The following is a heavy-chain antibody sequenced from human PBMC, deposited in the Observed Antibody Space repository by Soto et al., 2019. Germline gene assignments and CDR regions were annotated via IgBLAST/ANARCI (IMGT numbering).Heavy chain of an antibody. Sequence: EVQLVESGGGLVQPGGSLRLSCAASGFTFSTYFMTWVRQAPGKGLEWVATIKPDGSERWYVDSVKGRFTISRDNANNSLYLEMNSLRAEDTAVYFCASDLNWPNFWGQGSLVAVSS. D-gene: IGHD1-20*01. CDR1: GFTFSTYF. V-gene: IGHV3-7*01. CDR2: IKPDGSER. CDR3: ASDLNWPNF. J-gene: IGHJ4*02.